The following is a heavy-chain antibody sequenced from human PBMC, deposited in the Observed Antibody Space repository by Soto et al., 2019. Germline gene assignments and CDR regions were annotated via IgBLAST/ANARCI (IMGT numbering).Heavy chain of an antibody. CDR2: IYYSGST. D-gene: IGHD3-22*01. CDR1: GGSISSYY. CDR3: ARGHYDSSGYYGL. J-gene: IGHJ4*02. Sequence: PSETLSLTCTVSGGSISSYYWSWIRQPPGKGLEWIGYIYYSGSTNYNPSLKSRVTISVDTSKNQFSLKLSSVTAADTAVYYCARGHYDSSGYYGLWGQGTLVTVSS. V-gene: IGHV4-59*01.